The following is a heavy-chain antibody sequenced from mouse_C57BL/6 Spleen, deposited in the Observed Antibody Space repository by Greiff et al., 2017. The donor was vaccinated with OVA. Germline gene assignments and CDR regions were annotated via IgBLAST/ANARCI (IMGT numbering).Heavy chain of an antibody. Sequence: QVQLQQPGTELVKPGASVKLSCKASGYTFTSYWMHWVKQRPGQGLEWIGNINPSNGGTNYNEKFKSKATLTVDKSSSTAYMQLSRLTSEDSAVYYCARGDEYDGPFAYWGQGTLVTVSA. CDR3: ARGDEYDGPFAY. D-gene: IGHD2-4*01. CDR2: INPSNGGT. V-gene: IGHV1-53*01. J-gene: IGHJ3*01. CDR1: GYTFTSYW.